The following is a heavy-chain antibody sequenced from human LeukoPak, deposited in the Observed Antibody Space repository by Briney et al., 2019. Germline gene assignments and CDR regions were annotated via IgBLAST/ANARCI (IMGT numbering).Heavy chain of an antibody. Sequence: KTSETLSLTCTVSGGSISSSSYYWGWIRQPPGKGLEWIGSIYYSGSTYYNPSLKSRVTISVDTSKNQFSLKLSSVTAADTAVYYCARSWSIAAARAWDTFDIWGQGTMVTVSS. J-gene: IGHJ3*02. CDR2: IYYSGST. D-gene: IGHD6-13*01. CDR3: ARSWSIAAARAWDTFDI. V-gene: IGHV4-39*07. CDR1: GGSISSSSYY.